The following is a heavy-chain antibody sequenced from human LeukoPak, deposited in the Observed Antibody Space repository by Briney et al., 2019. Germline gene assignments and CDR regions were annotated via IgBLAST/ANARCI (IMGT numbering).Heavy chain of an antibody. CDR1: GYTFTGYY. D-gene: IGHD2/OR15-2a*01. V-gene: IGHV1-2*06. J-gene: IGHJ3*02. CDR2: INPNSGGT. Sequence: ASVKVSCKASGYTFTGYYMHWVRQAPGQGLEWMGRINPNSGGTNYAQKFQGRVTMTRGTSISTAYMELSRLRSDDTAVYYCARDRGTTNAFDIWGQGTMVTVSS. CDR3: ARDRGTTNAFDI.